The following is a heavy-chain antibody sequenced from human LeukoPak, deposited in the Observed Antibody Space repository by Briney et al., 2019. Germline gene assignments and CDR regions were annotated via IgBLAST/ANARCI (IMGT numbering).Heavy chain of an antibody. CDR2: INHSGST. CDR1: GRSFSGYY. CDR3: ARRTYCGGDCSNSD. J-gene: IGHJ4*02. D-gene: IGHD2-21*02. Sequence: PSETLSLTCAVYGRSFSGYYWSWIRQPPGKGLEWIGEINHSGSTNYNPSLKSRVTISVDTSKNQFSLKLSSVTAADTAVYYCARRTYCGGDCSNSDWGQGTLVTVSS. V-gene: IGHV4-34*01.